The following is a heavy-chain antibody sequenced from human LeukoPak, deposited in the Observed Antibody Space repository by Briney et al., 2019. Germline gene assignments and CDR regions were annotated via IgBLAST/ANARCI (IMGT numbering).Heavy chain of an antibody. Sequence: SGTLSLTCTVSGGSISSYYWSWIRQPPGKGLEWIGYIYYSGSTNYNPSLKSRVTISVDTSKNQFSLKLSSVTAADTAVYYCARGSKFLYYGSGSYFAYWGQGTLVTVSS. J-gene: IGHJ4*02. CDR3: ARGSKFLYYGSGSYFAY. V-gene: IGHV4-59*01. CDR1: GGSISSYY. D-gene: IGHD3-10*01. CDR2: IYYSGST.